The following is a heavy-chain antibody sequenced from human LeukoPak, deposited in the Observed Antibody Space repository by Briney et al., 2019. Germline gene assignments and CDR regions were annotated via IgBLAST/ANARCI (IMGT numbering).Heavy chain of an antibody. CDR1: GFTFSSYA. J-gene: IGHJ4*02. D-gene: IGHD6-13*01. CDR3: AKKPAVAAAGRGTYYFDY. V-gene: IGHV3-23*01. CDR2: ISGSGGST. Sequence: GGSLRLSRAASGFTFSSYAMSWVRQAPGKGLEWVSAISGSGGSTYYADSVKGRFTISRDNSKNTLYLQMNSLRAEDTAVYYCAKKPAVAAAGRGTYYFDYWGQGTLVTVSS.